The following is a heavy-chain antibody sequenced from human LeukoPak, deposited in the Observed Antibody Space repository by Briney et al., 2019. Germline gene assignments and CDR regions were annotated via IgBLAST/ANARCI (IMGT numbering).Heavy chain of an antibody. V-gene: IGHV4-38-2*01. J-gene: IGHJ6*03. Sequence: SETLSLTCAVSGYSISSGYYWGWIRQPPGKGLERIGSIYHSGSTYYNPSLKSRVTISVDTSKNQFSLKLSSVTAADTAVYYCARRGAAAGTGYYYYYYMDVWGKGTTVTVSS. CDR3: ARRGAAAGTGYYYYYYMDV. CDR1: GYSISSGYY. CDR2: IYHSGST. D-gene: IGHD6-13*01.